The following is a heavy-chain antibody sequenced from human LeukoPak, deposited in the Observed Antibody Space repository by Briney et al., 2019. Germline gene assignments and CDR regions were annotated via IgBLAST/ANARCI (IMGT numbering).Heavy chain of an antibody. D-gene: IGHD3-22*01. V-gene: IGHV4-38-2*02. J-gene: IGHJ1*01. Sequence: SETLSLTCTVSGYSISSGYYWGWIRQPPGKGLEWIGSFYHSGTTYYNPSLKSRVTILVDTSKNHFSLKLSSVTAADTAVYYCARGGATSGHYYFEYFHHWGQGTLVAVSS. CDR1: GYSISSGYY. CDR3: ARGGATSGHYYFEYFHH. CDR2: FYHSGTT.